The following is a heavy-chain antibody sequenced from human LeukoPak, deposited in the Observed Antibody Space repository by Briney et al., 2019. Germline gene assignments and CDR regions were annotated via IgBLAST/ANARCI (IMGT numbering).Heavy chain of an antibody. CDR1: GGSISGYY. Sequence: PSETLSLTCTVSGGSISGYYWSWIRQPPGKGLEWIGDIYYSGGTNYNPSLKSRVTISVDTSKNQFSLKLYSVTAADTAVFYCARASGYFDYWGAGSPVTVPS. V-gene: IGHV4-59*01. CDR3: ARASGYFDY. CDR2: IYYSGGT. J-gene: IGHJ4*01. D-gene: IGHD1-1*01.